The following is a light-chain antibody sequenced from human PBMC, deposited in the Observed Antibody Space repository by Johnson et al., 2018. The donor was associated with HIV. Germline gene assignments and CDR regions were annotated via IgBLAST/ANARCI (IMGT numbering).Light chain of an antibody. Sequence: QSVLTQPPSVSAAPGQKVTISCYASSSNIGNNYVSWYQQLPGTAPKLLIYENNKRPSGIPDRFSGSKSGTSATLGLTGLQTGDEADYHCGTWDSSLSAGVFGTGTKVTVL. CDR3: GTWDSSLSAGV. CDR2: ENN. V-gene: IGLV1-51*02. J-gene: IGLJ1*01. CDR1: SSNIGNNY.